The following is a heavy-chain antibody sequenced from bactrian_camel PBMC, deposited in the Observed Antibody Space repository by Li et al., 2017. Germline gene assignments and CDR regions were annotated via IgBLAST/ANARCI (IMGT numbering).Heavy chain of an antibody. Sequence: QLVESGGGSVQAGGSLRLSCASKYSFSRYCMGWFRQAPGKEREAVASIYTVDGSTYYADSVKGRFSISQDNAKNTVYLQMNSLRSEDTAVYYCVKPNPDARGGFDHWGQGTQVTVS. V-gene: IGHV3S1*01. CDR1: KYSFSRYC. D-gene: IGHD1*01. CDR3: VKPNPDARGGFDH. J-gene: IGHJ4*01. CDR2: IYTVDGST.